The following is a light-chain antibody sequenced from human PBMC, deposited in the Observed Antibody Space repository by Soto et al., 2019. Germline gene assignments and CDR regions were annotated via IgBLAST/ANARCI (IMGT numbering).Light chain of an antibody. V-gene: IGKV3-15*01. Sequence: EIVVTQSPATLSVSPGERTTLSCRASQSVSSNLAWYPQKPGQAPRLLSYWASTRATGIPARFRGSESGTGFTLTISGLEPEDFATYYCQQVESYPSTFGGGTKVDIK. J-gene: IGKJ4*01. CDR3: QQVESYPST. CDR2: WAS. CDR1: QSVSSN.